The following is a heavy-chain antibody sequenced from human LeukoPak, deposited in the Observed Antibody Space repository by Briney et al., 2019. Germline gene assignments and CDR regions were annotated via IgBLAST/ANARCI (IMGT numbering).Heavy chain of an antibody. CDR1: GFTVSSNY. CDR2: IYSGGST. V-gene: IGHV3-66*01. CDR3: AKGPHLTVPIGWFDP. Sequence: SGGSLRLSCAASGFTVSSNYMSWVRQAPGKGLEWVSVIYSGGSTYYADSVEGRFTISRDNSKNTLYLQMNSLRAEDTAVYYCAKGPHLTVPIGWFDPWGQGTLVTVSS. J-gene: IGHJ5*02. D-gene: IGHD4-17*01.